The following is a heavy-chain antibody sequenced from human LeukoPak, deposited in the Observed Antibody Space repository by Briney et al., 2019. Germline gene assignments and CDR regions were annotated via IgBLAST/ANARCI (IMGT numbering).Heavy chain of an antibody. D-gene: IGHD3-3*01. CDR2: FSSSSSYI. V-gene: IGHV3-21*01. CDR1: GFTFSSYS. J-gene: IGHJ5*02. Sequence: GGSLRLSCAASGFTFSSYSMNWVRQAPGKGLEWVSSFSSSSSYIYYADSVKGRFTISRDNAKNSLYLQMNSLRAEDTAVYYCARDSRPRLLDFWRMADNWFDPWGQGTLVTVSS. CDR3: ARDSRPRLLDFWRMADNWFDP.